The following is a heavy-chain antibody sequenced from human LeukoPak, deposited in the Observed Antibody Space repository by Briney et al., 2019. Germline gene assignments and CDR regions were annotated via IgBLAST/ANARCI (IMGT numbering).Heavy chain of an antibody. J-gene: IGHJ4*02. V-gene: IGHV3-23*01. CDR2: ISGSGGST. Sequence: GGSLRLSCAASGFTFSSYAMSWVPQAPGKGLECVSAISGSGGSTYYADSVKGRFTISRDNSKNTLYLQMNSLRAEDTAVYYCAKAGLLWFGELDVFDYWGQGTLATVSS. CDR1: GFTFSSYA. D-gene: IGHD3-10*01. CDR3: AKAGLLWFGELDVFDY.